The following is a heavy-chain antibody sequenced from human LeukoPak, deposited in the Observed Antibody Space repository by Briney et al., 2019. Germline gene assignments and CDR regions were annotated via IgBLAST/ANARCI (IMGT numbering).Heavy chain of an antibody. D-gene: IGHD2-2*01. Sequence: ASVKVSCKVSGYTLSELSMHWVRQAPGKGLEWMGGFDPEDGETIYAQKFQGRVTITADESTSTAYMELSSLRSEDTAVYYCARSVVPAASYYYYYMDVWGKGTTVTISS. V-gene: IGHV1-24*01. CDR1: GYTLSELS. CDR3: ARSVVPAASYYYYYMDV. J-gene: IGHJ6*03. CDR2: FDPEDGET.